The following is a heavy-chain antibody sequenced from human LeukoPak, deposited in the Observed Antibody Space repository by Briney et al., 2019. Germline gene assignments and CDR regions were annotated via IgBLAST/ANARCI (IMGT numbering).Heavy chain of an antibody. CDR1: GGSITSDY. V-gene: IGHV4-59*08. CDR2: ISYSGST. Sequence: PSETLSLTCTVSGGSITSDYWSWIRQPPGKGLEWIGYISYSGSTSYDPSLKSRVTISGDSSKKQFSLKLSSVTAADTAVYYCARFYYDSRGYWYYFDCWGQGTLVTVSS. J-gene: IGHJ4*02. CDR3: ARFYYDSRGYWYYFDC. D-gene: IGHD3-22*01.